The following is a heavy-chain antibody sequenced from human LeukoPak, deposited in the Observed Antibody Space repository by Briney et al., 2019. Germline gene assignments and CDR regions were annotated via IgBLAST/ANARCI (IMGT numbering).Heavy chain of an antibody. CDR2: INPNSGGT. J-gene: IGHJ5*02. Sequence: RASVKVSCKASGYTFTNYYIHWVRQAPGQGLEMGVINPNSGGTNYAQKFQGRVTMTRDTSISTAYMELSRLRSDDTAVYYCARDGDLEYYYDSSGYWYNWFDPWGQGTLVTVSS. CDR1: GYTFTNYY. CDR3: ARDGDLEYYYDSSGYWYNWFDP. D-gene: IGHD3-22*01. V-gene: IGHV1-2*02.